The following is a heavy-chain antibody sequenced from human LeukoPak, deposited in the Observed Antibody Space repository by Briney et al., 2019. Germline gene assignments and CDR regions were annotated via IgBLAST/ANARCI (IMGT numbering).Heavy chain of an antibody. CDR1: GGTFSSYA. V-gene: IGHV1-69*13. J-gene: IGHJ6*03. CDR2: IIPIFGTA. Sequence: SVKVSCKASGGTFSSYAISWVRQAPGQGLEWMGGIIPIFGTANYAQKFQGRVTITADESTSTAYMELSSLRSEDTAVYYCGVTGTPYYYYYMDVWGKGTTVTVSS. D-gene: IGHD1-20*01. CDR3: GVTGTPYYYYYMDV.